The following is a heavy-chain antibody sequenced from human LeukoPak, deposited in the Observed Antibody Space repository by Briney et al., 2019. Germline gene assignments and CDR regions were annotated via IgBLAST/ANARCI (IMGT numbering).Heavy chain of an antibody. V-gene: IGHV3-30*18. J-gene: IGHJ6*02. CDR3: AKALLTGTYYYYAMDV. CDR2: ISYDGSNK. Sequence: GGSLRLSCAASGFTFSTYGVHWVRQAPGKGLEWVAVISYDGSNKYYADSVKGRFTISRDNSKNTLYLQMNSLRAEDTAVYHCAKALLTGTYYYYAMDVWGPGTTVTVSS. D-gene: IGHD1-20*01. CDR1: GFTFSTYG.